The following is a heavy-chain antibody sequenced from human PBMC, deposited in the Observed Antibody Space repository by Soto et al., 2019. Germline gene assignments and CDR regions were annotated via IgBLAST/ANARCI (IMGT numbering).Heavy chain of an antibody. J-gene: IGHJ3*02. CDR2: IIPILGIA. CDR1: GGTFSSYT. V-gene: IGHV1-69*02. Sequence: SVKVSCKASGGTFSSYTISWVRQAPGQGLEWMGRIIPILGIANYAQKFQGRVTMTADTSTDTAYMELNSLRSEGTAVYYCATGDSGPVGAFDIWGQGTMVTVSS. D-gene: IGHD1-26*01. CDR3: ATGDSGPVGAFDI.